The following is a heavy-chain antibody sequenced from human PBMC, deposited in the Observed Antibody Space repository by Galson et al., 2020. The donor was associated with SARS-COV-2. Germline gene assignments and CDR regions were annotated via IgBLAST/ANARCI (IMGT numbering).Heavy chain of an antibody. V-gene: IGHV3-7*01. CDR3: ARGSAAYGSGSYVYFEY. J-gene: IGHJ4*02. Sequence: GESLKISCAASGFTFRNFWMSWVRQAPGKGLEWVANIKQDGREKYYVDSVKGRFTISRDNAKNSLYLQMNSLRAEDTAVYYCARGSAAYGSGSYVYFEYWGQGTLVSVSS. D-gene: IGHD3-10*01. CDR1: GFTFRNFW. CDR2: IKQDGREK.